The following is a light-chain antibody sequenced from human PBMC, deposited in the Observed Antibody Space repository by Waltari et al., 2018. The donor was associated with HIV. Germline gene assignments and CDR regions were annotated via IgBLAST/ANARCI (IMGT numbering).Light chain of an antibody. CDR2: GGS. J-gene: IGKJ3*01. V-gene: IGKV3-20*01. Sequence: EILLTQSPGTLSLSPGERALLSCRASESVSRTYLAWYQQKPGQAPRLLISGGSNRATGIPDRFRGSGSGTDFTLTISRLEPEDFAVYYCQQYGGSPIFTFGPGTKVEIK. CDR1: ESVSRTY. CDR3: QQYGGSPIFT.